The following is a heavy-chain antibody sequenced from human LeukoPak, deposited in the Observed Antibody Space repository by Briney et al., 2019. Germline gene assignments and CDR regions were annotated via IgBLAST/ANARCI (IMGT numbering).Heavy chain of an antibody. D-gene: IGHD3-10*01. CDR3: ARGGPLLWFGSYRLYYFDY. Sequence: PSETLSLTCTVSGGSISTGSYFWSWIRQPAGKGLEWIGRIYTSGSTNYNPSLKSRVTISVDTSKNQFSLNLSSVTAADTAVYYCARGGPLLWFGSYRLYYFDYWGQGTLVTVSS. CDR1: GGSISTGSYF. V-gene: IGHV4-61*02. J-gene: IGHJ4*02. CDR2: IYTSGST.